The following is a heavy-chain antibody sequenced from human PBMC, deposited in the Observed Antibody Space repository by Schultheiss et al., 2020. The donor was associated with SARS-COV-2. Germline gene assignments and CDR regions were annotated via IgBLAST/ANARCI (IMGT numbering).Heavy chain of an antibody. Sequence: GGSLRLSCAASGFTVSSNYMSWVRQAPGKGLEWVSAISGSGGSTYYADSVKGRFTISRDNSKNTLYLQMNSLRAEDTAVYYCARVPGTVTDYWGQGTLVTVSS. V-gene: IGHV3-66*01. D-gene: IGHD1-1*01. J-gene: IGHJ4*02. CDR1: GFTVSSNY. CDR3: ARVPGTVTDY. CDR2: ISGSGGST.